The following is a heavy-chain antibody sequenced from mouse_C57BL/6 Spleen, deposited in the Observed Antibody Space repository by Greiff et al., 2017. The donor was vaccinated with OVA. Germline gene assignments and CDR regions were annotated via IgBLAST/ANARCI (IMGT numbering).Heavy chain of an antibody. CDR3: ARKGHYGSSSYWYFDV. CDR1: GYTFTGYW. D-gene: IGHD1-1*01. V-gene: IGHV1-9*01. Sequence: VHLVESGAELMKPGASVKLSCKATGYTFTGYWIEWVKQRPGHGLEWIGEILPGSGSTNYNEKFKGKATFTADTSSNTAYMQLSSLTTEDSAIYYCARKGHYGSSSYWYFDVWGTGTTVTVSS. J-gene: IGHJ1*03. CDR2: ILPGSGST.